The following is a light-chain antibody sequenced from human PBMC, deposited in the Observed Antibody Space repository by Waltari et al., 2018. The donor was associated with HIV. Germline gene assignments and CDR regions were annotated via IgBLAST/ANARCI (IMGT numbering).Light chain of an antibody. CDR3: CSYVETYILI. V-gene: IGLV2-11*01. Sequence: QSALTQPRSVSGSPGQSIIISCTGTSSDVGGYDYISWYQQHQGKVPKLIIYDVNKRPSGVPDRFSASKSGNTASLTISGLQAEDEADYYCCSYVETYILIFGGGTKVTVL. CDR2: DVN. J-gene: IGLJ2*01. CDR1: SSDVGGYDY.